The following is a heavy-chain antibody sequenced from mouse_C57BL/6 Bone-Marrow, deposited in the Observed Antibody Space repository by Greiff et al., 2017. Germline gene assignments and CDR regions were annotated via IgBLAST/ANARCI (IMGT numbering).Heavy chain of an antibody. CDR3: AKEKGYYDGYPHWYFDV. J-gene: IGHJ1*03. D-gene: IGHD2-3*01. CDR2: IWRGGST. Sequence: QVQLQQSGPGLVQPSQSLSITCTVSGFSLTSYGVHWVRQSPGKGLEWLGVIWRGGSTDYNAAFMSRLSITKDNSKSQVFFKMNSLQADDTAIYYCAKEKGYYDGYPHWYFDVWGTGTTVTVSS. V-gene: IGHV2-5*01. CDR1: GFSLTSYG.